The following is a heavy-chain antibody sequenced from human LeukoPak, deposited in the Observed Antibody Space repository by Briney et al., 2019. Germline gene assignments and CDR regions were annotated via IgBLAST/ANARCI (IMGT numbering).Heavy chain of an antibody. D-gene: IGHD5-12*01. Sequence: GGSLRLSCAASGFTFSSYEMNWVRQAPGKGLEWVSSISSSSSYIYYADSVKGRFTISRDNAKNSLYLQMNSLRAEDTAVYYCARERATRFDYWGQGTLVTVSS. J-gene: IGHJ4*02. CDR1: GFTFSSYE. CDR3: ARERATRFDY. CDR2: ISSSSSYI. V-gene: IGHV3-21*01.